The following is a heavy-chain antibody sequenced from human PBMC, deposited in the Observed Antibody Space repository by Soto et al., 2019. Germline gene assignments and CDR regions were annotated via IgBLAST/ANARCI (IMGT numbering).Heavy chain of an antibody. V-gene: IGHV3-30*18. D-gene: IGHD3-22*01. CDR2: ISYDGRTK. CDR3: AKRSDSSGYYPPDY. CDR1: GFTFSNYG. J-gene: IGHJ4*02. Sequence: PSGGSLRLSCAASGFTFSNYGMHWVRQAPGKGLEWVALISYDGRTKFYVDSVKGRFTISRDNSKNTLYLQMDSLRTEDTAVYYCAKRSDSSGYYPPDYWGQGTLVTVSS.